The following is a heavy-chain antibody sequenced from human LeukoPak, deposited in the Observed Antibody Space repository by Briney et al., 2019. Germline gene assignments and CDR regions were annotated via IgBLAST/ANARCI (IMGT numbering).Heavy chain of an antibody. J-gene: IGHJ4*02. D-gene: IGHD1/OR15-1a*01. V-gene: IGHV3-30-3*01. CDR1: D. Sequence: DIGGGRNTTNKSLEWVAVISYDESNKYYADSVKVRFTISRDNSKNTLYLQMNSLTAEDTAVYYCARDESGTKLFDYWGQGTLVTVSS. CDR2: ISYDESNK. CDR3: ARDESGTKLFDY.